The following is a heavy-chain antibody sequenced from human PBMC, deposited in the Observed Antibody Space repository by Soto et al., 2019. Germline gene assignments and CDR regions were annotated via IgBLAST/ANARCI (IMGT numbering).Heavy chain of an antibody. CDR2: ISWNSETT. CDR3: AKDDGGVWSVAKGSSHAYYGMDV. J-gene: IGHJ6*02. Sequence: EVQLVESGGGMVQPGRSLRLSCVASGFTFDDHAMHWVRRGPGRGLEWVSGISWNSETTGYADSVRGRFTISRDNAKNPLYLQMHRLRVEDTAFYSCAKDDGGVWSVAKGSSHAYYGMDVWGQGTTVIVS. V-gene: IGHV3-9*01. D-gene: IGHD3-3*01. CDR1: GFTFDDHA.